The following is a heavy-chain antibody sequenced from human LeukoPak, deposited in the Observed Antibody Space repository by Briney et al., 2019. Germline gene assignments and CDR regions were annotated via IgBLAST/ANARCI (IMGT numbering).Heavy chain of an antibody. V-gene: IGHV1-2*02. CDR2: INPNSGGT. D-gene: IGHD4-11*01. Sequence: ASVKVSCKASGYTFTGYYMHWVRQAPGQGLEWMGWINPNSGGTNYAQKFQGRVTITRDTSISTAYMELSRLRSDDTAVYYCARGGYSNNHWFDPWGQGTLVTVSS. CDR1: GYTFTGYY. J-gene: IGHJ5*02. CDR3: ARGGYSNNHWFDP.